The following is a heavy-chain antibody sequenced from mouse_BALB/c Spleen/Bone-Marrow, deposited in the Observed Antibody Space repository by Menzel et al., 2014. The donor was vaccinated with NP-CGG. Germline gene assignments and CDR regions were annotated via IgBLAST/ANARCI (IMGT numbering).Heavy chain of an antibody. CDR3: AAYYRYLAWFAY. CDR1: GFNIKDTY. Sequence: LVESGAELVKPGASVKLSCTASGFNIKDTYMHWVKQRPEQGPEWIGRIDPANGNTKYDPKFQGKATITADTSSNTAYLQLSSLTSEDTAVYYCAAYYRYLAWFAYWGQGTLVTVSA. V-gene: IGHV14-3*02. D-gene: IGHD2-14*01. J-gene: IGHJ3*01. CDR2: IDPANGNT.